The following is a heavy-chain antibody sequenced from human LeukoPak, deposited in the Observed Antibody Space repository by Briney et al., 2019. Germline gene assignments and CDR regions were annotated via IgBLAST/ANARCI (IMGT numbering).Heavy chain of an antibody. V-gene: IGHV4/OR15-8*02. J-gene: IGHJ4*02. CDR2: VYHSGLT. D-gene: IGHD2-8*02. CDR1: GASVSTNNW. CDR3: ARGYCTGGNCYSFGY. Sequence: SETLSLTCVVSGASVSTNNWWTWVRQAPGKGLEWIGEVYHSGLTNYSPSLKSRVTMSIDKSKNIFSLNLTSVTAADTALYYRARGYCTGGNCYSFGYWGQGTLVTVSS.